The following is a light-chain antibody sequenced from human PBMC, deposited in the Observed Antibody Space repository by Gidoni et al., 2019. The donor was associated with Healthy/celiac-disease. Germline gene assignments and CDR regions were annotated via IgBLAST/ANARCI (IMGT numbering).Light chain of an antibody. CDR2: GAS. V-gene: IGKV3-20*01. CDR1: QSVSSSY. Sequence: EIVLTQYQGTLSLSPGERATLSCRASQSVSSSYLAWYQQKPGQAPRLLIYGASSRATGIPDRFSGSGSGTDFTLTISRLEPEDFAVYYCQQYGSSPSYTFGQGTKLEIK. CDR3: QQYGSSPSYT. J-gene: IGKJ2*01.